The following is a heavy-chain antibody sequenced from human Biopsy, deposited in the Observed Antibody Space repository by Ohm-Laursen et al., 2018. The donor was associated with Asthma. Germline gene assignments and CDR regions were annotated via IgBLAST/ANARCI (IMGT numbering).Heavy chain of an antibody. CDR1: PGSINDYY. D-gene: IGHD2-2*01. J-gene: IGHJ5*02. V-gene: IGHV4-59*01. Sequence: TLSFTCTVSPGSINDYYWNWIRPFPGKGLEWIGYVHSSGSTRFNPSLKSRVTVSVDTSVDQVSLKLSSVSAADTAIYYCARATSAWSQSGPHFFDHWGPGTLVTVSS. CDR2: VHSSGST. CDR3: ARATSAWSQSGPHFFDH.